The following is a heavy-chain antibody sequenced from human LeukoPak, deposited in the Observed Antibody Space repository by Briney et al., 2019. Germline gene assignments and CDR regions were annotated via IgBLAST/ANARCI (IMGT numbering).Heavy chain of an antibody. Sequence: PSQTLSLTCTVSGGSISSGGYYWSWIRQHPGKGLEWIGYIYYSGSTYYNPSLKSRVTISVDTSKNQFSLKLSSVTAADTAVYYCARETYYYDSSGSYRTDAFDIWGQGTMVTVSS. D-gene: IGHD3-22*01. V-gene: IGHV4-31*03. CDR3: ARETYYYDSSGSYRTDAFDI. J-gene: IGHJ3*02. CDR1: GGSISSGGYY. CDR2: IYYSGST.